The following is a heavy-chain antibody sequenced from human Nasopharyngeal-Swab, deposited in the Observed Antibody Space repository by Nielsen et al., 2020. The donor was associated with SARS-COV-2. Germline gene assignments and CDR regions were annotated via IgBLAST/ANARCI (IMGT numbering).Heavy chain of an antibody. J-gene: IGHJ3*01. CDR1: GFTFSSYW. CDR3: ARGSSVHAFDV. V-gene: IGHV3-33*08. CDR2: IWYDRSNK. D-gene: IGHD3-10*01. Sequence: GGSLRLSCAASGFTFSSYWMSWVRQAPGKGLEWLTNIWYDRSNKYYADSVKGRFTVSRDNSKNTLFLEMDSLRAEDTAVYYCARGSSVHAFDVWGQGTEVTVSS.